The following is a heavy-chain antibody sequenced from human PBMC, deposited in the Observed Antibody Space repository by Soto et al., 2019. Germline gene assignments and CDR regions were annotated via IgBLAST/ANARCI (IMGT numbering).Heavy chain of an antibody. V-gene: IGHV3-21*01. J-gene: IGHJ4*02. CDR3: VRARYTDSRPDY. CDR1: VFTFSLYS. Sequence: GGSLRISCASSVFTFSLYSMIWVGQAPGKGLEWVASITSSSSYIYYEDSLKGRFTISRDNAKNSLFLQLDSLRAEDTAVYFCVRARYTDSRPDYWGQGTMVTVSS. D-gene: IGHD1-1*01. CDR2: ITSSSSYI.